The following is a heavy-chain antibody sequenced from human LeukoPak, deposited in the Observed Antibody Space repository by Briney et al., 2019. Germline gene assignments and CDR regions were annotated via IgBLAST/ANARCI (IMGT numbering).Heavy chain of an antibody. D-gene: IGHD3-16*01. CDR2: INGRGDYI. CDR1: GFSFSSYI. V-gene: IGHV3-21*01. J-gene: IGHJ6*03. CDR3: VRAGGSSGYYYYMDV. Sequence: GGSLRLSCAASGFSFSSYIMNWVRQAPGKGLEWVSSINGRGDYIDYADSAKDRFTISRDYAKNSLSLQMNSLRAEDTALYYCVRAGGSSGYYYYMDVWGKGTTVTVSS.